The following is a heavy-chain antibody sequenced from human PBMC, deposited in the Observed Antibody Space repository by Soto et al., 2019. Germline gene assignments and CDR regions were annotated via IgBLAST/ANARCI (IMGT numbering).Heavy chain of an antibody. Sequence: QVQLVESGGGLVKPGGSLRLSCAVSGFTFSDYYMTWIRQAPGKGLEWVSYISSITSHTNYADSVKGRLTIARDNAKNSLFLQMNSLRAEDTAVYYCARGRGAAADYFDFWGQGTLVTVSS. D-gene: IGHD6-13*01. V-gene: IGHV3-11*05. CDR2: ISSITSHT. CDR3: ARGRGAAADYFDF. CDR1: GFTFSDYY. J-gene: IGHJ4*02.